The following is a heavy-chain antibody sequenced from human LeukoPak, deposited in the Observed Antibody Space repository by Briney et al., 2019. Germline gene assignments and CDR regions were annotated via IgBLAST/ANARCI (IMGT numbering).Heavy chain of an antibody. CDR1: GYSFSDYG. V-gene: IGHV1-18*04. Sequence: ASVKVSCKTSGYSFSDYGISWVRQAPGQGLEWMGWIGTNNGNINYAQKFQGRVTMTTETAKTAYMELRSLRYDDTAVYFCAREGFWRGYERHPRYYGMDVWGQGTTVIVSS. CDR3: AREGFWRGYERHPRYYGMDV. J-gene: IGHJ6*02. D-gene: IGHD3-3*01. CDR2: IGTNNGNI.